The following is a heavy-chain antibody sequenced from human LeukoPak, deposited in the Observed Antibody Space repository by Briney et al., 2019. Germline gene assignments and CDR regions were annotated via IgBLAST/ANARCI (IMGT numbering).Heavy chain of an antibody. J-gene: IGHJ1*01. D-gene: IGHD3-16*01. CDR1: GGSISSSSYY. V-gene: IGHV4-39*01. Sequence: PSETLSLTCTVSGGSISSSSYYWGWIRQPPGKGLEWIGSIYYSGSTYYNPSLKSRVTISVDTSKNQFSLKLSSVTAAETSVYYCASWGYFQHWGQGTLVTVSS. CDR2: IYYSGST. CDR3: ASWGYFQH.